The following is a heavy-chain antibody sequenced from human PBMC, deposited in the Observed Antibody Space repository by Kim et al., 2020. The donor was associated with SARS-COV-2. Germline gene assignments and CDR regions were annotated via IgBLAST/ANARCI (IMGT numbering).Heavy chain of an antibody. Sequence: GGSLRLSCAASGFTFDDHAMHWVRQAPGKGLEWVSGLSWNSSSIGYADTVEGRFIISRDNGKNFLYLQMNNLRAEDTALYYCAKGTTIGLMDYFDHWGQGKLVAVSS. CDR1: GFTFDDHA. V-gene: IGHV3-9*01. D-gene: IGHD5-12*01. CDR2: LSWNSSSI. CDR3: AKGTTIGLMDYFDH. J-gene: IGHJ4*02.